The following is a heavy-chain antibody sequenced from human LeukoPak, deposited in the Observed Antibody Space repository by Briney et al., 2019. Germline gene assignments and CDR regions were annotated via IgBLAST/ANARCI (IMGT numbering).Heavy chain of an antibody. Sequence: GGSLRLSCAASGFLFSSYGMHWVRQAPGKGLDWVAFIRDDGGDKNYGDSVKGRFTISRDNSQNTLYLQMNSLRPDDTAVYYCAKLRYSSGWNGVDYWGQGTLVTVSS. CDR1: GFLFSSYG. CDR3: AKLRYSSGWNGVDY. V-gene: IGHV3-30*02. D-gene: IGHD6-19*01. J-gene: IGHJ4*01. CDR2: IRDDGGDK.